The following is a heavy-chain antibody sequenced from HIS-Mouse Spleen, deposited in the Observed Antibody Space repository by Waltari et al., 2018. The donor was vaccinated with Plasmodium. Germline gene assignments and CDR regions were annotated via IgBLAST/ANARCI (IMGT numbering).Heavy chain of an antibody. CDR1: GFTFSSYG. V-gene: IGHV3-30*18. CDR3: AKEGYSSGVFFFDY. J-gene: IGHJ4*02. CDR2: ISYDGSNK. Sequence: QVQLVESGGGVVQPGRSLRLSCAASGFTFSSYGMHWVRQAPGKGLEWVAVISYDGSNKYYADSVKGRFTISRDNSKNTLYLQMNSRRAEDTAVYYCAKEGYSSGVFFFDYWGQGTLVTVSS. D-gene: IGHD6-19*01.